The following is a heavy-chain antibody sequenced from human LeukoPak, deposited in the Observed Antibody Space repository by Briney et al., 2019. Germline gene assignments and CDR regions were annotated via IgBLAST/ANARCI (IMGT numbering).Heavy chain of an antibody. CDR1: GCSSTYWV. Sequence: PGGSLRPCRGSSGCSSTYWVTWWRRQAPGKGLELGSTISGSAGSTYYADSVKGRFTISRDNSKNTVHLQIHSLRADGTVVYYCPKVHDIVVVVAVWFDRWGQGTLVTVSS. CDR3: PKVHDIVVVVAVWFDR. J-gene: IGHJ5*02. CDR2: ISGSAGST. D-gene: IGHD2-15*01. V-gene: IGHV3-23*01.